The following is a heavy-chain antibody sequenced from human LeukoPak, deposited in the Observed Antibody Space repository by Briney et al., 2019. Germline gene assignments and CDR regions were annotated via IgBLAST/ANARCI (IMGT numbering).Heavy chain of an antibody. CDR1: GFTFSSYW. CDR2: IDTDGSNT. CDR3: AKDARGYDY. V-gene: IGHV3-74*01. Sequence: GGSLRLSCAASGFTFSSYWIHWVRQAPGKGLVWVSRIDTDGSNTNYADSVKGRFTISRDNSKNTLYLQMNSLRAEDTAVYYCAKDARGYDYWGQGTLVTVSS. J-gene: IGHJ4*02. D-gene: IGHD1-1*01.